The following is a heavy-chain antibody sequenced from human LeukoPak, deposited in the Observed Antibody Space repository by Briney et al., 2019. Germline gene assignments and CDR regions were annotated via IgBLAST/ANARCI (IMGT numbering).Heavy chain of an antibody. CDR2: IYHSGST. V-gene: IGHV4-30-2*01. J-gene: IGHJ6*03. D-gene: IGHD3-10*01. CDR1: GGSISSGGYY. Sequence: PSQTLSLTCTVSGGSISSGGYYWSWIRQPPGKGLEWIGYIYHSGSTYYNPSLKSRVTISVDRSKNQFSLKLSSVTAADTAVYYCARAESGYYYYMDVWGKGTTVTVSS. CDR3: ARAESGYYYYMDV.